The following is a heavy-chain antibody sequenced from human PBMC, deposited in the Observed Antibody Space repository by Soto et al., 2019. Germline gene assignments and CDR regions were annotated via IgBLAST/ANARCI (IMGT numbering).Heavy chain of an antibody. CDR3: ARVGVGATHPIDY. CDR2: ISSSSSYI. V-gene: IGHV3-21*01. CDR1: GFTFSRYI. J-gene: IGHJ4*02. Sequence: GGSLRRSWAASGFTFSRYIMNWGRQAPGKGLEWVSSISSSSSYIYYADSVKGRFTISRDNAKNSLYLQMNSLRAEDTAVYYCARVGVGATHPIDYWGQGTLVTVSS. D-gene: IGHD1-26*01.